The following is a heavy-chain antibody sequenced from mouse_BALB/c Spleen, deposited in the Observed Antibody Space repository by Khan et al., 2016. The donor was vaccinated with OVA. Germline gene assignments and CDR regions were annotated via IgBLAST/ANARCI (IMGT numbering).Heavy chain of an antibody. J-gene: IGHJ2*01. V-gene: IGHV1-4*01. Sequence: QVQLKESGTELARPGASVNMSCKASGYTFANYSMHWVKQRPGQGLEWIGYINPSTGYTNYNQNFSDKATLTTDRSSSTAYMQLSSLTSDDSAVYYCVGIPSPPCDFDYWGQGTTLTVSS. CDR1: GYTFANYS. CDR2: INPSTGYT. CDR3: VGIPSPPCDFDY.